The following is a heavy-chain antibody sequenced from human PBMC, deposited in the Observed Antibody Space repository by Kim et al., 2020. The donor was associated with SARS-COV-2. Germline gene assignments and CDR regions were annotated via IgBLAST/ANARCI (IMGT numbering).Heavy chain of an antibody. CDR1: GFTFSSYW. CDR3: ARVLGSYFDISGLGADY. CDR2: IKQDGSEK. D-gene: IGHD3-22*01. V-gene: IGHV3-7*01. J-gene: IGHJ4*02. Sequence: GGSLRLSCAASGFTFSSYWMSCVRQAPGKGLEWVANIKQDGSEKYYVDSVKGRFTISRDNAKNSLYLQMNSLRAVDTAVYYCARVLGSYFDISGLGADYWGQGTLVTVSS.